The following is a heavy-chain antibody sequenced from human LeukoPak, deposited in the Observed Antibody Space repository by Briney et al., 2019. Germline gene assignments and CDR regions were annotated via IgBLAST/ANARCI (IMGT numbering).Heavy chain of an antibody. V-gene: IGHV4-59*01. D-gene: IGHD1-26*01. CDR1: GGSISSYY. J-gene: IGHJ3*02. Sequence: SETLSLTCTVSGGSISSYYWSCIPQPPGKGLEWIWYIYYSGSTNYNPSLKSRVTISVDTSKNQFSLKLSSVTAADTAVYYCARGRVSGSYDDAFDIWGQGTMVTVSS. CDR2: IYYSGST. CDR3: ARGRVSGSYDDAFDI.